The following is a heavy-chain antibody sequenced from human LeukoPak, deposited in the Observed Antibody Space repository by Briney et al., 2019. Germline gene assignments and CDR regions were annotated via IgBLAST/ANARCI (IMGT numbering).Heavy chain of an antibody. J-gene: IGHJ4*02. CDR2: IKEDGSDA. D-gene: IGHD2-2*02. CDR1: GFPFQSLC. CDR3: ARDIPYGLSYFDY. Sequence: GGSLRLSCSASGFPFQSLCMTWVRQAPGKGLELVANIKEDGSDANYVDAVKGRFTISRDNAKDSLYLQMNSVRPEDTTVYYCARDIPYGLSYFDYWGQGTLVTVSS. V-gene: IGHV3-7*04.